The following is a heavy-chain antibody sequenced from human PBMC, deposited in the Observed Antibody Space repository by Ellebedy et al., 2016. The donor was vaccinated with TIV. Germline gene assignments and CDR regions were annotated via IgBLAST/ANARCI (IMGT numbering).Heavy chain of an antibody. D-gene: IGHD1-7*01. CDR2: INLRSGST. CDR1: GYTFTNFY. J-gene: IGHJ3*01. CDR3: ARGWNYDAFDV. V-gene: IGHV1-46*01. Sequence: ASVKVSCXASGYTFTNFYIHWVRQAPGQGLEWMAMINLRSGSTTITQKFQGRVTMTSDTSASTVYMELRSLKFEDTSIYYCARGWNYDAFDVWGQGTMVTVSS.